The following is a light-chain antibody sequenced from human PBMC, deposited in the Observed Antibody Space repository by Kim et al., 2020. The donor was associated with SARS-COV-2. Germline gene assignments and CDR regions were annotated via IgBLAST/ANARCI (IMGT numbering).Light chain of an antibody. V-gene: IGLV4-69*01. CDR2: LNSDGSH. Sequence: QLVLTQSPSVSASLGASVKLTCTLSSGHSTYVIAWHQQQPEKGPRYLMKLNSDGSHSKGDGIPDRFSGSSSGSERYLIISSLQSEDEADYYCQTWGTGIPVVFGGGTQLTVL. CDR3: QTWGTGIPVV. J-gene: IGLJ2*01. CDR1: SGHSTYV.